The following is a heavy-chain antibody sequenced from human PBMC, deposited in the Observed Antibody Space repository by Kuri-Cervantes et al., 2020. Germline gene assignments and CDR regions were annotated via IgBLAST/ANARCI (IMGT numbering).Heavy chain of an antibody. CDR1: GFTFSDYY. J-gene: IGHJ4*02. Sequence: LSLTCAASGFTFSDYYMNWIRQAPGKGLEWVSYISSSSNTIYYADSVKGRFTVSRDNAKNSLYLQMNSLRAEDTAVYYCARSMVGTQDYWGQGTLVTVSS. V-gene: IGHV3-11*04. CDR2: ISSSSNTI. CDR3: ARSMVGTQDY. D-gene: IGHD1-26*01.